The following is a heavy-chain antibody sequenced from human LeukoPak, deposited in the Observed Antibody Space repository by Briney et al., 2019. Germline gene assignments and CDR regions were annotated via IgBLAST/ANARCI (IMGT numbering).Heavy chain of an antibody. CDR1: GYTFTNYA. CDR2: LSTYNGQT. J-gene: IGHJ4*02. V-gene: IGHV1-18*01. Sequence: ASVKVSCKASGYTFTNYAITWVRQAPGQGLEWMGWLSTYNGQTNYAQKLQGRVTMTTDTSTSTAYLELRSLRSDDTAVYYCARAVAAWGFDSWGQGTLVTVSS. CDR3: ARAVAAWGFDS. D-gene: IGHD6-19*01.